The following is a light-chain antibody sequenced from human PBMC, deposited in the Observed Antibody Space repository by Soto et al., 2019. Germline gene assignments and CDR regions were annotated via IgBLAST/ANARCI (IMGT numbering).Light chain of an antibody. CDR1: RTVLSTADNQNF. J-gene: IGKJ2*01. V-gene: IGKV4-1*01. CDR2: DAS. Sequence: DIAMTQSPDALVVSLGARATINCKSGRTVLSTADNQNFLAWYQQRPGQPPKLLTYDASTRAHGVPDRFIGGGSATEFARPVAGLQPEDVAVYYCHQYYGSPYSFGQGTRLAI. CDR3: HQYYGSPYS.